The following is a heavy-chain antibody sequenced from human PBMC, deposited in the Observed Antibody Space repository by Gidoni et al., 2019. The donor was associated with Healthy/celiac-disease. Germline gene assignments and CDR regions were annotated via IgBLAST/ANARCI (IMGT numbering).Heavy chain of an antibody. CDR2: SKTDGGTT. V-gene: IGHV3-15*01. D-gene: IGHD6-13*01. Sequence: SKTDGGTTDYAAPVKGRFTISRDDSKNTLYLQMNSLKTEDTAVYYCTTDPIAAATGSWGQGTLVTVSS. CDR3: TTDPIAAATGS. J-gene: IGHJ4*02.